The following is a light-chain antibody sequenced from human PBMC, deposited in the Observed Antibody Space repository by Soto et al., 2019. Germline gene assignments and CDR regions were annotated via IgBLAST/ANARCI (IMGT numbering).Light chain of an antibody. CDR3: QHFANLPMT. CDR1: QSISSW. CDR2: DAS. J-gene: IGKJ5*01. Sequence: DIQMTQSPSTLSASVGDRLTITCRASQSISSWVAWYQQKPGKPPKLLIYDASSLESGVPSRFSGSGSGTDFSLTISSLQPQDIATYYCQHFANLPMTFGQGTRLEIK. V-gene: IGKV1-5*01.